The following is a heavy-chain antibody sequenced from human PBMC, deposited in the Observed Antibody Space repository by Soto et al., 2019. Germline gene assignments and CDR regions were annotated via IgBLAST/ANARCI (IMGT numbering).Heavy chain of an antibody. D-gene: IGHD6-13*01. CDR2: IIPSTGST. J-gene: IGHJ4*02. Sequence: QVQLVQSGAEVKKPGSSVKVSCKAFGGTFSTYAVSWVRQAPGQGLEWVGGIIPSTGSTNHAQKFQGSVIIAADESTRTVYMKLTSMRSDATAVYYCARGGSSSDYWGQGTLVTVSS. V-gene: IGHV1-69*12. CDR3: ARGGSSSDY. CDR1: GGTFSTYA.